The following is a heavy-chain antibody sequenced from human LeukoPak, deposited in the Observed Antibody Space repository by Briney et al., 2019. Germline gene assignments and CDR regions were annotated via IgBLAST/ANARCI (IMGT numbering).Heavy chain of an antibody. CDR1: GYSFTSYW. CDR3: ARQGVYYYDSSGPDY. J-gene: IGHJ4*02. Sequence: GESLKISCKGSGYSFTSYWIGWVRQMPGEGLEWMGIIYPGDSDTRYSPSFQGQVTISADKSISTAYLQWSSLKASDTAMYYCARQGVYYYDSSGPDYWGQGTLVTVSS. CDR2: IYPGDSDT. D-gene: IGHD3-22*01. V-gene: IGHV5-51*01.